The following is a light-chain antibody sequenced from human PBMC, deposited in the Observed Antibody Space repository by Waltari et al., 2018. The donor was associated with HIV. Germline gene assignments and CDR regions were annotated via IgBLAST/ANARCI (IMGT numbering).Light chain of an antibody. CDR1: SNNVGNQG. CDR3: SAWDSSLSAVV. Sequence: QAGLTQPPSVSKGLRQTATLTCTGNSNNVGNQGAAWLQQHQGHPPKLLAYRNNNRPSGISGRLSASRSGNTASLTITGLQPGDEADYYCSAWDSSLSAVVFGGGTKLTVL. V-gene: IGLV10-54*01. J-gene: IGLJ2*01. CDR2: RNN.